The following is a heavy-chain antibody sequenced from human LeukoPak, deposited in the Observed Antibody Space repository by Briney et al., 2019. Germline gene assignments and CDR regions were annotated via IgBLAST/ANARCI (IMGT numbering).Heavy chain of an antibody. V-gene: IGHV4-59*12. J-gene: IGHJ4*02. D-gene: IGHD6-19*01. CDR3: ARGGQIAVAIGY. Sequence: SETLSLTCTVSGGSISSYYWSWIRQPPGKGLEWIGYIYYSGSTNYNPSLKSRVTISVDTSKNQFSLKLSSVTAADTAVYYCARGGQIAVAIGYWGQGTLVTVSS. CDR2: IYYSGST. CDR1: GGSISSYY.